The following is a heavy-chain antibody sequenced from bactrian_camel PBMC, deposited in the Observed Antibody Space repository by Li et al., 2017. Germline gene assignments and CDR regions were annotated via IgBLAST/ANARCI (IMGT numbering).Heavy chain of an antibody. CDR2: IHTGGDVT. D-gene: IGHD1*01. CDR3: ASDPCSTFRGLGQDEYDY. CDR1: AFKYSSYC. J-gene: IGHJ4*01. Sequence: QVQLEESGGGSVQVGGSLRLSCAGSAFKYSSYCMGWFRQAPDKERQGVAAIHTGGDVTSYADSAKGRLTISHSRDNAKYMVYLQMDSLKPEGTAMYYCASDPCSTFRGLGQDEYDYWGQGTQVTVS. V-gene: IGHV3S1*01.